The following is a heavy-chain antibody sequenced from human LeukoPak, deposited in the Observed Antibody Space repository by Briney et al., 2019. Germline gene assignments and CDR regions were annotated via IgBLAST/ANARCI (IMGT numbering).Heavy chain of an antibody. CDR3: ARGASMVRGVIFDY. Sequence: SETLSPTCAVYGGSFSGYYWSWIRQPPGKGLEWIGEINHSGSTNYNPSLKSRVTISVDTSKNQFSLKLSSVTAADTAVYYCARGASMVRGVIFDYWGQGTLVTVSS. CDR1: GGSFSGYY. V-gene: IGHV4-34*01. CDR2: INHSGST. D-gene: IGHD3-10*01. J-gene: IGHJ4*02.